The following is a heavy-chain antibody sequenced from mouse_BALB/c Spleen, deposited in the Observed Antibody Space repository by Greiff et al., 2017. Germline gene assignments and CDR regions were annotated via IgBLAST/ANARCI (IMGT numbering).Heavy chain of an antibody. CDR3: ARRDGNWYMDY. J-gene: IGHJ4*01. CDR2: ISSGSSTI. Sequence: EVHLVESGGGLVQPGGSRKLSCAASGFTFSSFGMHWVRQAPEKGLEWVAYISSGSSTIYYADTVKGRFTISRDNPKNTLFLQMTSLRSEDTAMYYCARRDGNWYMDYWGQGTSVTVSS. D-gene: IGHD2-1*01. CDR1: GFTFSSFG. V-gene: IGHV5-17*02.